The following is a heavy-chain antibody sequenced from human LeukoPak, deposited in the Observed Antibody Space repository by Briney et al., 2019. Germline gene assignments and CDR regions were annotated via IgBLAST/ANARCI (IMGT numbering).Heavy chain of an antibody. CDR1: GFTFSSYS. CDR3: ARVSYDYVWGSYRPTFDY. CDR2: ISSSSSTI. V-gene: IGHV3-48*01. D-gene: IGHD3-16*02. Sequence: PGGSLRLSCAASGFTFSSYSMSWVRQAPGKGLEWVSYISSSSSTIYYADSVKGRFTISRDNAKNSLYLQMNSLRAEDTAVYYCARVSYDYVWGSYRPTFDYWGQGTLVTVSS. J-gene: IGHJ4*02.